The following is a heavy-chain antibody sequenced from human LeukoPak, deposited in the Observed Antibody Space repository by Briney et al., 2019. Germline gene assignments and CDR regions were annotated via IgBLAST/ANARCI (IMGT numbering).Heavy chain of an antibody. D-gene: IGHD5-12*01. CDR1: GFTFDG. J-gene: IGHJ4*02. Sequence: PGGSLRLSCAASGFTFDGMSWIRQPPGKGLEWIGEINHSGSTNYSPSLKSRVTISVNTSKNQFSLKLTSVTAADTAVYYCAKTSGYDFQFDYWGQGTPVTVSS. V-gene: IGHV4-34*08. CDR2: INHSGST. CDR3: AKTSGYDFQFDY.